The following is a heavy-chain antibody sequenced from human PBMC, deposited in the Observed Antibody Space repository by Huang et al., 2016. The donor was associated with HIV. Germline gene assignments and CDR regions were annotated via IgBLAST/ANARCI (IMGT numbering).Heavy chain of an antibody. Sequence: EVQLVQSEAEVKKPVESLKISCRGSGYSFTNYWIGWVRQRPGEGLEWMGVIYPADSDTRYSPSFQGQVTFSADKSTRTAYLQWSSLQASDTAIYYCARSEVLVTAVPFDHWGQGTLVTVPS. J-gene: IGHJ4*02. CDR2: IYPADSDT. D-gene: IGHD2-21*02. V-gene: IGHV5-51*03. CDR3: ARSEVLVTAVPFDH. CDR1: GYSFTNYW.